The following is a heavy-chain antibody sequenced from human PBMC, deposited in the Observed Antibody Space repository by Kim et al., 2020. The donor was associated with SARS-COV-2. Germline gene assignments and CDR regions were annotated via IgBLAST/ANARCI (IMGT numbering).Heavy chain of an antibody. V-gene: IGHV4-31*03. Sequence: SETLSLTCSVSGDSLSSGSYYWNWIRHFPGKGLEWIGYIYYGGKTHYNPSLKSRLTISSDASRNQFSLTLTSATAADTAFYYCAKAPYCGGRGCYSALRAFDVWGQGTVVTVSS. CDR2: IYYGGKT. CDR1: GDSLSSGSYY. CDR3: AKAPYCGGRGCYSALRAFDV. D-gene: IGHD2-15*01. J-gene: IGHJ3*01.